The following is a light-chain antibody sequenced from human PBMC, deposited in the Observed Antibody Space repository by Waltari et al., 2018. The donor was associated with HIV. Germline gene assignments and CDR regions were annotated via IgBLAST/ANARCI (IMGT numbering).Light chain of an antibody. CDR2: EVS. Sequence: QSALTQPASVSGSPGQSITISCTGTSSDVGDYNYVSWYQQHPGKAPKLMIYEVSNLPSGVSNRFSGSKSGNTASLTISGLQAEDEADYYCSSYTSSSTLEGVFGGGTKLTVL. V-gene: IGLV2-14*01. J-gene: IGLJ2*01. CDR1: SSDVGDYNY. CDR3: SSYTSSSTLEGV.